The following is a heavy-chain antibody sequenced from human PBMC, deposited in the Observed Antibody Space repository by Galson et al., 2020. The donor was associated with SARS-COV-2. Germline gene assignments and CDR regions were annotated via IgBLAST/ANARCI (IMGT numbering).Heavy chain of an antibody. D-gene: IGHD4-17*01. J-gene: IGHJ4*02. Sequence: SETLSLTCTVSGGSISSSSYYWGWIRQPPGKGLEWIGSIYYSGSTYYNPSLKSRVTISVDTSKNQFSLKLSSVTAADTAVYYCARVDRDYGDGYWGQGTLVTVSS. CDR1: GGSISSSSYY. CDR3: ARVDRDYGDGY. CDR2: IYYSGST. V-gene: IGHV4-39*01.